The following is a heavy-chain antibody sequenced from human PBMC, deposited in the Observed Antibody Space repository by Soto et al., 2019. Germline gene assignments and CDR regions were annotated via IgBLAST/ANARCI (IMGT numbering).Heavy chain of an antibody. CDR3: ARGRHFYGIDY. CDR1: GGSFSGYF. CDR2: IGHSGST. J-gene: IGHJ4*02. D-gene: IGHD3-10*01. V-gene: IGHV4-34*01. Sequence: SETLSLTCAVLGGSFSGYFWSWVRQPPGRGLDWIGEIGHSGSTNYNPSLKSRVTISIDTSKNQFSLKLSSVTAADTAVYYCARGRHFYGIDYWGQGALVTVSS.